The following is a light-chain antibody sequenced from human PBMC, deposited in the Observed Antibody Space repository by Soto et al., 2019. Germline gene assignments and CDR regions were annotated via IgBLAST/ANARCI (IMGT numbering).Light chain of an antibody. CDR3: QQANSFPIT. CDR2: AAS. J-gene: IGKJ5*01. CDR1: QSISTY. V-gene: IGKV1-39*01. Sequence: DIQMTQSPSSLSASVGDRDTITCRAGQSISTYLNWYQQKSGKAPKLLISAASSLESGVPLRFSGSGSGTDFTLTISSLQPEDFATYYCQQANSFPITFGQGTRLEIK.